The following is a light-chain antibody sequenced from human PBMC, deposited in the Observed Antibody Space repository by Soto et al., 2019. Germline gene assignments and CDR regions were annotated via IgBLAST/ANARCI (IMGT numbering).Light chain of an antibody. V-gene: IGLV2-14*01. J-gene: IGLJ1*01. CDR2: EVS. Sequence: QSALTQPASVSGSPGQSITISCTGTSSDVGGYNYVSWYQQHPGKAPKLIIFEVSNRPSGVSNRFSGSKSGNTASLTISGLQAEDEADYYFSSETSSSTRVFGTGTKLTVL. CDR3: SSETSSSTRV. CDR1: SSDVGGYNY.